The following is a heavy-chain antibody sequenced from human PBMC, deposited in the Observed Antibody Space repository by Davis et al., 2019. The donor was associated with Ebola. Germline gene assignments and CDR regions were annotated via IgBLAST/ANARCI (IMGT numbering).Heavy chain of an antibody. CDR3: ARGGIAARRGSHYYYYMDV. CDR1: GFTFSSYW. J-gene: IGHJ6*03. Sequence: GESLKISCAASGFTFSSYWMSWVRQAPGKGLEWVANIKQDGSEKYYVDSVKGRFTISRDNAKNSLYLQMNSLRAEDTAVYYCARGGIAARRGSHYYYYMDVWGKGTTVTVSS. CDR2: IKQDGSEK. V-gene: IGHV3-7*03. D-gene: IGHD6-6*01.